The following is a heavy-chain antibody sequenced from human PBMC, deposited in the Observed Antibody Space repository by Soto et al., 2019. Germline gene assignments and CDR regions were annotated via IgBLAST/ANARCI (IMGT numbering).Heavy chain of an antibody. J-gene: IGHJ5*02. Sequence: GASVKVSCKAPGYTFTSYGISWVRQAPGQGLEWMGWISAYNGNTNYAQKLQGRVTMTTDTSTSTAYMELRSLRSDDTAVYYCARDPQSFYDSSGYPFDPWGQGTLVTVSS. D-gene: IGHD3-22*01. CDR1: GYTFTSYG. CDR2: ISAYNGNT. V-gene: IGHV1-18*01. CDR3: ARDPQSFYDSSGYPFDP.